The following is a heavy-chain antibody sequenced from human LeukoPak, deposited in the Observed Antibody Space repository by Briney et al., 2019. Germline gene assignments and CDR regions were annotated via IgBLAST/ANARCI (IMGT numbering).Heavy chain of an antibody. CDR3: AKDPLAYCGGDCYVDY. CDR2: ISDSGGST. V-gene: IGHV3-23*01. D-gene: IGHD2-21*02. J-gene: IGHJ4*02. Sequence: PGGSLRLSCAASGFTFSSYAMSWVRQAPGKGLEWVSAISDSGGSTYYADSVKGRFTISRDNSKNTLYLQMNSLRAEDTAVYYCAKDPLAYCGGDCYVDYWGQGTLVTVSS. CDR1: GFTFSSYA.